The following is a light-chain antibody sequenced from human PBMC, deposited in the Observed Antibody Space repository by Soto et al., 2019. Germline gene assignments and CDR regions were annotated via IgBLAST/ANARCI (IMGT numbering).Light chain of an antibody. CDR1: QSVSNN. J-gene: IGKJ1*01. V-gene: IGKV3D-15*01. CDR2: GAS. CDR3: QQYNNWPPWT. Sequence: EIVMTQSPATLSVSPGERVTLSCRASQSVSNNLVWYQQKPGQAPRLLIYGASSRATGIPDRFSGSGSETEFTLAISSLQSEDFAVYYCQQYNNWPPWTFGQGTKVDIK.